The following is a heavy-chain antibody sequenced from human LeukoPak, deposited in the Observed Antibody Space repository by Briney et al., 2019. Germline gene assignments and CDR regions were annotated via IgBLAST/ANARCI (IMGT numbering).Heavy chain of an antibody. J-gene: IGHJ4*02. V-gene: IGHV3-64D*06. CDR3: VKDGDYGDYGFRPLDY. Sequence: HPGGSLRPSCSASGFTFSSYAMHWVRQAPGKGLQSVSAISSNGGSTYYADSVKGRFTISRDNSKNTLYLQMSSLRAEDTAVYYCVKDGDYGDYGFRPLDYWGQGTLVTVSS. CDR2: ISSNGGST. CDR1: GFTFSSYA. D-gene: IGHD4-17*01.